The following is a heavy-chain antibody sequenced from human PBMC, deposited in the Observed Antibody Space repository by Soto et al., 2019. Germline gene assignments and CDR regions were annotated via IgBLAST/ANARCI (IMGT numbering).Heavy chain of an antibody. D-gene: IGHD3-3*01. J-gene: IGHJ6*02. CDR3: ARGRNRITIFGVVSPNDGMDF. V-gene: IGHV1-18*01. CDR2: IRTYNGAT. CDR1: GYTFSSCG. Sequence: ASVKVSCKAAGYTFSSCGITWVRQAPGQGIEWMGWIRTYNGATEYAQSLQDRLTLTSDSITSTVYMELSSLRSEDTAVYYCARGRNRITIFGVVSPNDGMDFWG.